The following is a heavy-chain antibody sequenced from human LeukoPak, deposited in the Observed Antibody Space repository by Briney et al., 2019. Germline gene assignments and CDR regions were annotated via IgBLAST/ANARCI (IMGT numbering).Heavy chain of an antibody. J-gene: IGHJ4*02. CDR2: IYYSGST. D-gene: IGHD2-2*03. CDR1: GGSISSSSYY. CDR3: ARLMVGYCSSTSCLSDY. Sequence: SETLSLTCTVSGGSISSSSYYWGWIRQPPGKGLEWIGSIYYSGSTYYNPSLKSRVTISVDTSKNQFSLKLSSVTAADTAVYYCARLMVGYCSSTSCLSDYWGQGTLVTVSS. V-gene: IGHV4-39*07.